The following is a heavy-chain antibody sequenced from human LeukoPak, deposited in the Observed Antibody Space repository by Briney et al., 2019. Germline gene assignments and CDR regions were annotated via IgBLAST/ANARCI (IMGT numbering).Heavy chain of an antibody. CDR3: AKAASNWVAISKTTSKDYYYYGMDV. V-gene: IGHV3-9*01. J-gene: IGHJ6*02. CDR1: GFTFDDYA. D-gene: IGHD1/OR15-1a*01. CDR2: ISWNSGSI. Sequence: GRTLRLSCAASGFTFDDYAMHWVRQAPGKGLEWVSGISWNSGSIGYADSVKGRFTISRDNAKNSLYLQMNSLRAEDTALYYCAKAASNWVAISKTTSKDYYYYGMDVWGQGTTVTVSS.